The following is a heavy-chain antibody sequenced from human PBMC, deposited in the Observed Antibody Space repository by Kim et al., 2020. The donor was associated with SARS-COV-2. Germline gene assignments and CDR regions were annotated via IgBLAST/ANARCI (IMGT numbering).Heavy chain of an antibody. V-gene: IGHV3-33*01. CDR2: IWYDGSNK. J-gene: IGHJ4*02. D-gene: IGHD3-9*01. CDR1: GFTFSSYG. Sequence: GGSLRLSCAASGFTFSSYGMHWVRQAPGKGLEWVAVIWYDGSNKYYADSVKGRFTISRDNSKNTLYLQMNSLRAEDTAVYYCARDYDILTGYYFDYWGQGTLHTVSS. CDR3: ARDYDILTGYYFDY.